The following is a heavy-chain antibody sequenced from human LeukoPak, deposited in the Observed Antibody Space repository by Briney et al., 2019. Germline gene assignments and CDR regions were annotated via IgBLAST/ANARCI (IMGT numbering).Heavy chain of an antibody. D-gene: IGHD3-3*01. V-gene: IGHV3-23*01. CDR1: GFTFSSYA. CDR3: ASDMSYSGYYIDY. J-gene: IGHJ4*02. Sequence: SGGSLRLSCAASGFTFSSYAMSWVRQAPGKGLEWVSGISGSGSSTYYADSVKGRFTISRDNSKNTLYLQMNSLRAEDTAVYYCASDMSYSGYYIDYWGQGTLVTVSS. CDR2: ISGSGSST.